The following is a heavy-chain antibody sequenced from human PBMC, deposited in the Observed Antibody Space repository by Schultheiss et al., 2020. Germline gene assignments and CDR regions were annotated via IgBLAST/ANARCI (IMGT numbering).Heavy chain of an antibody. CDR3: AKGSGQWLVPSWFDP. Sequence: GGSLRLSCAASGFTFSSYGMHWVRQAPGKGLEWVAVISYDGSNKYYADSVKGRFTISRDNAKNSLYLQMNSLRAEDTAVYYCAKGSGQWLVPSWFDPWGQGTLVTVSS. CDR1: GFTFSSYG. D-gene: IGHD6-19*01. J-gene: IGHJ5*02. V-gene: IGHV3-30*18. CDR2: ISYDGSNK.